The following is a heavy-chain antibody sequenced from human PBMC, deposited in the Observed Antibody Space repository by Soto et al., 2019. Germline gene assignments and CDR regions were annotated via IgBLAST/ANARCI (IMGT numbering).Heavy chain of an antibody. J-gene: IGHJ4*02. D-gene: IGHD3-22*01. CDR2: VNPNRGGT. CDR3: ARGKFYDSTGYYLDY. CDR1: GYTFTDSY. Sequence: GASVKVSCKASGYTFTDSYMHWVRQAPGQGLEWMGWVNPNRGGTNYAQKFQGWVTMTSDTFISTAYMELSRLKSDDMAVYYCARGKFYDSTGYYLDYWGQGTLVTVSS. V-gene: IGHV1-2*04.